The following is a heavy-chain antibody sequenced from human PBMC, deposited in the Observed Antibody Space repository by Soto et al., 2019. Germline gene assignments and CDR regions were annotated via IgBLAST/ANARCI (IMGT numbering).Heavy chain of an antibody. CDR3: ATVFER. CDR1: GFTLRSHR. J-gene: IGHJ5*02. Sequence: EVQLVESGGGLVQPGGSLRVSCAASGFTLRSHRIHWVRQAPGKGLEWVSRIDTDGGGTSYADSVKGRFTISTDNAKNKVNLQVNGLRAEGTAVYYCATVFERSGEGTGVTVCS. V-gene: IGHV3-74*01. CDR2: IDTDGGGT.